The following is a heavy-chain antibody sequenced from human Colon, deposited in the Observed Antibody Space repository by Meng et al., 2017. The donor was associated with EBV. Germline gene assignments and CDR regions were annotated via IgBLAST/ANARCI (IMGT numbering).Heavy chain of an antibody. CDR1: GVSISSNIR. Sequence: QVQWQDSGPGRVKPSGTLSLTCGVSGVSISSNIRWTWVRQPPGKGLEWIGDIDDSGSTNYNPSLNSRISISLDKSKNHFSLKVNSVTAADTAVYYCARGKQDAWELLAYWGQGALVTVSS. D-gene: IGHD1-26*01. CDR2: IDDSGST. CDR3: ARGKQDAWELLAY. J-gene: IGHJ4*02. V-gene: IGHV4-4*02.